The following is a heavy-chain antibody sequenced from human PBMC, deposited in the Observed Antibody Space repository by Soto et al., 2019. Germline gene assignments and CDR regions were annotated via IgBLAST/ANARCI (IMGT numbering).Heavy chain of an antibody. CDR2: ISGSGGST. CDR3: ARRGSGSYYDY. Sequence: EVQLLESGGGLVQPGGSLRLSCAASGFTFSSYAIRWVRQAPVKGLKWVSAISGSGGSTYYADSVKGRFTISRDNSKNTLYLQRNSLRAEDTAVYYCARRGSGSYYDYWGQGTLVTVSS. CDR1: GFTFSSYA. V-gene: IGHV3-23*01. D-gene: IGHD1-26*01. J-gene: IGHJ4*02.